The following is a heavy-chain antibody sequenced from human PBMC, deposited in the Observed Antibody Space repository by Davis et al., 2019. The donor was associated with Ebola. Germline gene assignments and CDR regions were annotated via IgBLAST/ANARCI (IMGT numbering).Heavy chain of an antibody. CDR3: ARVLGFGVVIKYYYYGMDV. CDR1: GGSFSGYY. Sequence: MPSETLSLTCAVYGGSFSGYYWSWIRQPPGKGLEWIGEINHSGSTNYNPSLKSRVTISVDTSKNQFSLKLSSVTAADTAVYYCARVLGFGVVIKYYYYGMDVWGQGTTVTVSS. V-gene: IGHV4-34*01. CDR2: INHSGST. D-gene: IGHD3-3*01. J-gene: IGHJ6*02.